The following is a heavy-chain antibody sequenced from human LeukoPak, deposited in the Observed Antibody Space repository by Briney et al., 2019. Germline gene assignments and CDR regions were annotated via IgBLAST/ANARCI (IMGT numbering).Heavy chain of an antibody. D-gene: IGHD3-22*01. Sequence: PSETLSLTCAVSGYSISSGYYWGWIRQPPGKGLERIGSIYHSGSTYYNPSLKSRVTISVDTSKNQFSLKLSSVTAADTAVYYCARFPGAYYYDSSGYNRGEVAFDIWGQGTMVTVSS. V-gene: IGHV4-38-2*01. CDR2: IYHSGST. CDR1: GYSISSGYY. J-gene: IGHJ3*02. CDR3: ARFPGAYYYDSSGYNRGEVAFDI.